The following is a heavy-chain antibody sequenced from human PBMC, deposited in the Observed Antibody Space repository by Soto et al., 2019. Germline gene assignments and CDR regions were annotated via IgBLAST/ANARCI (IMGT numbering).Heavy chain of an antibody. Sequence: GGSLRLSCAASGFTFSSYSTNWVRQAPGKGLEWVSSISSSSSYIYYADSVKGRFTISRDNAKNSLYLQMNSLRAEDTAVYYCARDTGSDFCDFWSGYFPWGQGTLVTVSS. D-gene: IGHD3-3*01. CDR2: ISSSSSYI. CDR3: ARDTGSDFCDFWSGYFP. CDR1: GFTFSSYS. V-gene: IGHV3-21*01. J-gene: IGHJ5*02.